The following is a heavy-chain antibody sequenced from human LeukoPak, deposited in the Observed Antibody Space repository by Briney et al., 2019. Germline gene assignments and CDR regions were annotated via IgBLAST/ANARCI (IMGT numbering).Heavy chain of an antibody. D-gene: IGHD1-7*01. Sequence: ASVKVSRKASGYTFTGYGISWVRQAPGQGREWMGWISAYNGNTNYAQKLQGRVTMTTDTSTSTAYMELRSLRSDDTAAYYCARAGLTGTTPFDPWGQGTLVTVSS. J-gene: IGHJ5*02. V-gene: IGHV1-18*01. CDR3: ARAGLTGTTPFDP. CDR1: GYTFTGYG. CDR2: ISAYNGNT.